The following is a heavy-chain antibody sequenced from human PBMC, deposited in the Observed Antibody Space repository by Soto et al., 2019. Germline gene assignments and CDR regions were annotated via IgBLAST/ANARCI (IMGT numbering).Heavy chain of an antibody. J-gene: IGHJ4*02. V-gene: IGHV1-2*04. CDR1: GYTFTGYY. Sequence: ASVKVSCKASGYTFTGYYMHWVRQAPGQGLEWMGWINPNSGGTNYAQKFQGWVTMTRDTSISTAYMELSRLRSDDTAVYYCARGAMYYDSSGYYPFWDQGTLVTVSS. D-gene: IGHD3-22*01. CDR2: INPNSGGT. CDR3: ARGAMYYDSSGYYPF.